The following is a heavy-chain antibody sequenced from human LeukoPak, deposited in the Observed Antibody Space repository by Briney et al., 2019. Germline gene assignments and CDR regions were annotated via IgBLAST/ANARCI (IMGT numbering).Heavy chain of an antibody. CDR1: GFTFSNYG. Sequence: GGSLRLSCAASGFTFSNYGMHWVRQAPGKGLEWVAFIRSDGSNKYYADSVKGRFTISRDNSKNTLYLQMNSLRAEDTAVYYCAKDGVMAGHYLDYWGQGTLVTVSS. J-gene: IGHJ4*02. CDR2: IRSDGSNK. V-gene: IGHV3-30*02. D-gene: IGHD5-24*01. CDR3: AKDGVMAGHYLDY.